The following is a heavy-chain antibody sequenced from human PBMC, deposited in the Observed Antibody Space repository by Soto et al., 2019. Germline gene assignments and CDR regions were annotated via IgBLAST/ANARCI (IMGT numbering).Heavy chain of an antibody. Sequence: GGSLRLSCATSGFTFSSYAMSWVRQAPGKGLEWVSAISGSGGSTYYADSVKGRFTISRDNSKNTLYLQMNSLRAEDTAVYYCAKSRQAYGDYSFDYWGQGTLVTVSS. CDR1: GFTFSSYA. D-gene: IGHD4-17*01. CDR2: ISGSGGST. V-gene: IGHV3-23*01. J-gene: IGHJ4*02. CDR3: AKSRQAYGDYSFDY.